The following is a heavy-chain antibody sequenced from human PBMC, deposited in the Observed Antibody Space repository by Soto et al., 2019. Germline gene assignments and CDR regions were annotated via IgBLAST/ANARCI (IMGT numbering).Heavy chain of an antibody. CDR2: IYYSGST. J-gene: IGHJ4*02. D-gene: IGHD3-16*01. Sequence: PSETLSLTCTVSGGSISSYYWSWIRQPPGKGLEWIGYIYYSGSTNYNPSLKSRVTISVDTSKNQFSLKLSSVTAADTAAYYCARVSITFGGVISFDYWGQGTLVTVSS. V-gene: IGHV4-59*01. CDR1: GGSISSYY. CDR3: ARVSITFGGVISFDY.